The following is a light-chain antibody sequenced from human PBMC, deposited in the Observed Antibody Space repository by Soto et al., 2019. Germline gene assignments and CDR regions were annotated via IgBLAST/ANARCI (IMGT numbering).Light chain of an antibody. CDR2: DSS. V-gene: IGKV3-11*01. CDR1: QSVDKF. J-gene: IGKJ1*01. Sequence: EVELTQSPATLSLSPGETATLSCRASQSVDKFLAWYQQRPGQPPRLLIFDSSNRATGVPVRFSGSGSGPDFTLTISRLEPEDFAVYFCQHYGSSRTFGQGTKVDIK. CDR3: QHYGSSRT.